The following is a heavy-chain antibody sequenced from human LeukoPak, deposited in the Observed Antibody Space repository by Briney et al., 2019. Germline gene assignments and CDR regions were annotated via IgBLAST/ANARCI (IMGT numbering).Heavy chain of an antibody. Sequence: GGSLRLSCAASGFTFSDYYMSWIRQAPGKGLEWVSYISSSSSYTNYADSVKGRFTISRDNAKNSLYLQMNSLRAEDTAVYYCARDPNLGYCSGGSCPYNWFDPWGQGTLVTVSS. D-gene: IGHD2-15*01. J-gene: IGHJ5*02. CDR2: ISSSSSYT. CDR3: ARDPNLGYCSGGSCPYNWFDP. CDR1: GFTFSDYY. V-gene: IGHV3-11*05.